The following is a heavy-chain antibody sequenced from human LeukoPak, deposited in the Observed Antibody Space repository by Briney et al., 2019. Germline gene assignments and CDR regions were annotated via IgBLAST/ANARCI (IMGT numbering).Heavy chain of an antibody. Sequence: GASVKVSCKASGYTFTSYGISWVRQAPGQGLEWMGWISAYNGNTNYAQKLQGRVTMTTDTSTSTAYMELRSLRSDDTAVYYCARGVPSCSGGSCYSVFDYWGQGTLVTVSP. J-gene: IGHJ4*02. CDR1: GYTFTSYG. CDR2: ISAYNGNT. V-gene: IGHV1-18*01. D-gene: IGHD2-15*01. CDR3: ARGVPSCSGGSCYSVFDY.